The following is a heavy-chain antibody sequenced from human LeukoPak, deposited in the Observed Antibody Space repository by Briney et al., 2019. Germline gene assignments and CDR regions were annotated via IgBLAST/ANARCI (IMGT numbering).Heavy chain of an antibody. V-gene: IGHV4-39*07. CDR1: GGSISSSSYY. D-gene: IGHD4-17*01. J-gene: IGHJ2*01. CDR3: ARDRGDYVSSPCWYFDL. CDR2: IYYSGST. Sequence: SETLSLTCTVSGGSISSSSYYWGWIRQPPGKGLEWIGSIYYSGSTYYNPSLKSRVTISVDTSKNQFSLKLGSVNAADTAVYYCARDRGDYVSSPCWYFDLWGRGTLVTVSS.